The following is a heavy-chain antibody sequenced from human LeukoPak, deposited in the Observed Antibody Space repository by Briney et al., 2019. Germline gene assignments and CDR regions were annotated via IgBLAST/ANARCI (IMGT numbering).Heavy chain of an antibody. Sequence: GGSLRLSCAASGFTFSSYWMHWVRPAPGKGRVWVSRIISDGTVTDYADSVKGRFTISRDNAKNTLYLQMNSLRAEDTAVYYCASDWSLAYWGQGALVTVSS. D-gene: IGHD2-8*02. CDR1: GFTFSSYW. CDR2: IISDGTVT. V-gene: IGHV3-74*01. J-gene: IGHJ4*02. CDR3: ASDWSLAY.